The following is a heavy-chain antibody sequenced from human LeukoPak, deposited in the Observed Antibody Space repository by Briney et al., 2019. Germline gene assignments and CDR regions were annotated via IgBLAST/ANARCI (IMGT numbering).Heavy chain of an antibody. V-gene: IGHV3-30*18. D-gene: IGHD3-22*01. CDR1: GFTFSSYG. Sequence: PGGSLRLSCAASGFTFSSYGMHWVRQAPGKGLEWVAVISYDGSNKYYADSVKGRFTISRDNSKSTMYLQMNSLRAEDTAVYYCAKDRYYDSSGYPYYYGMDVWGQGTTVTVSS. CDR2: ISYDGSNK. J-gene: IGHJ6*02. CDR3: AKDRYYDSSGYPYYYGMDV.